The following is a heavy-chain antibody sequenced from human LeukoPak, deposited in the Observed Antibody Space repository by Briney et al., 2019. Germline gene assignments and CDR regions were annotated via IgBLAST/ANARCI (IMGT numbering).Heavy chain of an antibody. J-gene: IGHJ4*02. CDR2: IYTSGNT. V-gene: IGHV4-4*07. Sequence: PSETLSLTCTVSGASLNTYFWSWIRQPAGKGLEWIGRIYTSGNTTYSPSLKSRLALSIDASKNQISLRLASVTAADTAVYYCATDWGSLDYWGQGTPVTVSS. CDR3: ATDWGSLDY. D-gene: IGHD3-16*01. CDR1: GASLNTYF.